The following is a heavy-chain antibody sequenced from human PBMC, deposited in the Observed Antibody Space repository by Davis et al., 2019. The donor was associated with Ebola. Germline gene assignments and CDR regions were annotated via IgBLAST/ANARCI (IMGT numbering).Heavy chain of an antibody. Sequence: SETLSLTCTVSGGSISSYYWSWIRQPPGKGLEWIGYIYYSGSTKYNPSLKSRVTISVDTSKNQFSLKLSSVTAADTAVYYCARLAAQYYYYYGMDVWGQGTTVTVSS. V-gene: IGHV4-59*01. D-gene: IGHD6-25*01. J-gene: IGHJ6*02. CDR2: IYYSGST. CDR3: ARLAAQYYYYYGMDV. CDR1: GGSISSYY.